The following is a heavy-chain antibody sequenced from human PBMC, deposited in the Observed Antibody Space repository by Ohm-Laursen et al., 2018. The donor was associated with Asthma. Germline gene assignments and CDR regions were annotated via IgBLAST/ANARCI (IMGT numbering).Heavy chain of an antibody. CDR1: GFTFSGYW. J-gene: IGHJ4*02. D-gene: IGHD7-27*01. V-gene: IGHV3-74*01. CDR2: INSDGSST. Sequence: SLRLSCAASGFTFSGYWMQWVRQAPGKGLVWVSRINSDGSSTTYADSVRGRFTISRDNAKNSLYLQMNSLRAEDTAVYYCARKLGGWDYWGQGTLVTVSS. CDR3: ARKLGGWDY.